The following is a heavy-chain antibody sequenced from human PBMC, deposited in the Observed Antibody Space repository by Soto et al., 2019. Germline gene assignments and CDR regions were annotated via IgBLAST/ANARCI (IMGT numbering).Heavy chain of an antibody. CDR3: AKGAYGSGRGLLAAMDV. J-gene: IGHJ6*02. D-gene: IGHD3-10*01. V-gene: IGHV3-48*01. CDR1: GFTFSNFA. CDR2: ISESSTST. Sequence: PGGSLRLSCAASGFTFSNFAMSWVRQAPGKGLEWLSYISESSTSTYYADSVKGRFTISRDDAQNSLYLQMNSLRVEDTAVYHCAKGAYGSGRGLLAAMDVWGQGTTVTVSS.